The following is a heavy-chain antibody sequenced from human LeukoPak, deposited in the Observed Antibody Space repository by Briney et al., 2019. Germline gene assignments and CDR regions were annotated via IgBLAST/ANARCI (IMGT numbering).Heavy chain of an antibody. D-gene: IGHD3-22*01. CDR1: GFTLSTYG. J-gene: IGHJ3*02. Sequence: GGSLRLSCAPSGFTLSTYGMHWVRQAPGKGLEWVAFIRFDGNSKFYGDSVKGRFSVSRDTSKNTLYLQMNSLRTEDTAVYYCAKDLSRGNYPIAFDIWGQGTMVTISS. V-gene: IGHV3-30*02. CDR2: IRFDGNSK. CDR3: AKDLSRGNYPIAFDI.